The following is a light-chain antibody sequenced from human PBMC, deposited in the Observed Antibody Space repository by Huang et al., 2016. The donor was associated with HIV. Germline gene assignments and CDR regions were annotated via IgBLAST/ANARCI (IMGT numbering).Light chain of an antibody. CDR2: WAS. V-gene: IGKV4-1*01. CDR1: QSVLYSSNKKNY. J-gene: IGKJ2*01. Sequence: DIVMTQSPDSLAVSLGERATLKCKSSQSVLYSSNKKNYLAWYQQKAGQPPKLLIYWASIRASGVPDRFSGSGSETAFTLTISRLQTEDVAVYYCQQYYTTPYTFGQGTKLEI. CDR3: QQYYTTPYT.